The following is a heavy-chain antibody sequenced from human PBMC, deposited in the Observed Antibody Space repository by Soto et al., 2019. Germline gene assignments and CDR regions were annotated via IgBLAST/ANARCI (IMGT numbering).Heavy chain of an antibody. Sequence: ASVKVSCKASGYTFTSYAMHWVRQAPGQRLEWMGWINAGNGNTKYSQEFQGRVTITRDTSASTAYMELSSLRSEDTAVYYCARGSGYYYWDDYWGQGTLVTVSS. J-gene: IGHJ4*02. V-gene: IGHV1-3*01. CDR3: ARGSGYYYWDDY. D-gene: IGHD3-22*01. CDR1: GYTFTSYA. CDR2: INAGNGNT.